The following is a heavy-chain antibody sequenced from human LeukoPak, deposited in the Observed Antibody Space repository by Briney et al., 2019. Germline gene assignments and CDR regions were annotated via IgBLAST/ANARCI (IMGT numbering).Heavy chain of an antibody. CDR3: ARVHIDKYYYDEATNFDI. CDR1: GGSISSSSYY. Sequence: SETLSLTCTVSGGSISSSSYYWGWIRQPPGKGLEWMGSINYSGSTYHNPSLKSRVIISIDTSKNQFSLKLRSVTAADTAVYYCARVHIDKYYYDEATNFDIWGQGTMVTVSS. J-gene: IGHJ3*02. CDR2: INYSGST. D-gene: IGHD3-22*01. V-gene: IGHV4-39*07.